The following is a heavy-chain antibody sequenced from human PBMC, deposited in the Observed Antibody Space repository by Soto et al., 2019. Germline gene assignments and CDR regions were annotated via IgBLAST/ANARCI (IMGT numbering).Heavy chain of an antibody. CDR2: IYYSGST. CDR1: GGSISSYY. Sequence: SETLSLTCTVSGGSISSYYWSWIRQPPGKGLEWIGYIYYSGSTNYNPSLKSRVTISVDTSKNQFSLKLSSVTAADTAVYYCARDYYDFWSGPNWFDPRGQGTLVTVSS. V-gene: IGHV4-59*01. J-gene: IGHJ5*02. CDR3: ARDYYDFWSGPNWFDP. D-gene: IGHD3-3*01.